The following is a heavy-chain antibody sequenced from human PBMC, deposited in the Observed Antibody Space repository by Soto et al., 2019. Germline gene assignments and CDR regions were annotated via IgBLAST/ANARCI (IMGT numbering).Heavy chain of an antibody. J-gene: IGHJ6*02. CDR3: ASRGYSYGFSLGMDV. CDR1: GGSISRGGYY. Sequence: SETLSLTCTVSGGSISRGGYYWSWIRQHPGKGLEWIGYIYYSGSTYYNPSLKSRVTISVDTTKNQFSLKLSSVTAADTAVYYCASRGYSYGFSLGMDVWGQGTTVTVSS. D-gene: IGHD5-18*01. CDR2: IYYSGST. V-gene: IGHV4-31*03.